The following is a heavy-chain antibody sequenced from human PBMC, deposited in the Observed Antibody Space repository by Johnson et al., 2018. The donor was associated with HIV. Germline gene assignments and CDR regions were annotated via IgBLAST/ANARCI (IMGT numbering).Heavy chain of an antibody. CDR1: GFTFDDYG. J-gene: IGHJ3*02. CDR3: AKGRWELLAGAFDI. V-gene: IGHV3-23*04. D-gene: IGHD1-26*01. Sequence: VQLVESGGGVVRPGGSLRLSCAASGFTFDDYGMSWVRQAPGKGLEWVSAIRGSGDSTYYADSVKGRFTISRDNSKNTLYVQMNSLRAEDTAAYYCAKGRWELLAGAFDIWGQGTTVTVSS. CDR2: IRGSGDST.